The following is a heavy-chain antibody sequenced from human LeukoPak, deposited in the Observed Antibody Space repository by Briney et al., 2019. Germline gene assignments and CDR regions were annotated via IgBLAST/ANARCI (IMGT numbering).Heavy chain of an antibody. Sequence: SETLSLTCAVYGGSFSGYYWSWIRQPPGKGLEWIGEINHSGSTNYNPSLKSRVTISVDTSKNQVSLKLRSVTAADTAVYYCARHGQQWLRLPFDYWGQGTLVTVSS. CDR2: INHSGST. J-gene: IGHJ4*02. V-gene: IGHV4-34*01. CDR3: ARHGQQWLRLPFDY. D-gene: IGHD6-19*01. CDR1: GGSFSGYY.